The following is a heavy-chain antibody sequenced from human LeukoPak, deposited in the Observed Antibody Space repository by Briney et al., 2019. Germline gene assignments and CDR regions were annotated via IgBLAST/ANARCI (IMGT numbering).Heavy chain of an antibody. J-gene: IGHJ3*02. CDR2: INPTGGST. CDR1: GYTFTIYF. V-gene: IGHV1-46*01. CDR3: ARGRVTATDGFDI. D-gene: IGHD2-21*02. Sequence: ASVTVSFTSSGYTFTIYFIHWVRQAPGEGLEWMGIINPTGGSTRYAQKFQGRVTMTRDTSTSTVYMELSSLRSEDTAVYYCARGRVTATDGFDIWGQGTTVIVSS.